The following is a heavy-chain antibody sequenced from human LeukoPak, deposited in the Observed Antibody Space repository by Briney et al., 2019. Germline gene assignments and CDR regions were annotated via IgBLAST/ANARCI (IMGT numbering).Heavy chain of an antibody. CDR1: GYTFTNYA. V-gene: IGHV1-18*01. CDR3: AKDADYTVDY. Sequence: VSVKVSCKASGYTFTNYAITWVRQAPGQGLEWMGWISVYNGDTSYAQKNQGRVTMTADTSTSTAYMELRSLRSDDTAMYYCAKDADYTVDYWGQGVLVTVSS. D-gene: IGHD4-11*01. J-gene: IGHJ4*02. CDR2: ISVYNGDT.